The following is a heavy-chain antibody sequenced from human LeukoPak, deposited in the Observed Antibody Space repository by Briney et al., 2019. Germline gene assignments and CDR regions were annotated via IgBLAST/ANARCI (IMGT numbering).Heavy chain of an antibody. Sequence: GGSLRLSCAPSGFTFSRHGMHWVRQAPGKGLEWVAIISNDGSRKYYAHSVEGRFTISRDNSKNTLYLQMDSLRAEDTAIYYCASPQKYYDAWSGYPPFDYWGQGTLVTVSS. CDR3: ASPQKYYDAWSGYPPFDY. CDR1: GFTFSRHG. CDR2: ISNDGSRK. D-gene: IGHD3-3*01. J-gene: IGHJ4*02. V-gene: IGHV3-30*03.